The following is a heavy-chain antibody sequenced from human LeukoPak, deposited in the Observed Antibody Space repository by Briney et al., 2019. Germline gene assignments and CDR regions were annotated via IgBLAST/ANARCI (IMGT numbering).Heavy chain of an antibody. CDR1: GGSVSSGSYF. CDR2: IYYSGST. V-gene: IGHV4-61*01. J-gene: IGHJ4*02. Sequence: SETLSLTCTVSGGSVSSGSYFWSWIRQPPGKGLEWIGYIYYSGSTNYNPSLMSRVTISVDTSKNQFSLKLRSVTAADTAVYYCAGEGQAQYYYDSSGYYRDPGYYFDYWGQGTLVTVSS. CDR3: AGEGQAQYYYDSSGYYRDPGYYFDY. D-gene: IGHD3-22*01.